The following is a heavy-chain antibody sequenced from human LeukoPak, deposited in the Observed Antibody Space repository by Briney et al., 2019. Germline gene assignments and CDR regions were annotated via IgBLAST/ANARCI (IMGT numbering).Heavy chain of an antibody. D-gene: IGHD3-10*01. CDR1: GYNLTAYH. CDR3: ARGSGSNSPRYLKGDF. CDR2: INPDTGTT. J-gene: IGHJ4*02. Sequence: AASVTVSFKTSGYNLTAYHMHWVRQAPGQGLEWLGWINPDTGTTSLAQKFQGRVTLTRDTAISTVSIEVTRLTSDDTAIYYCARGSGSNSPRYLKGDFWGQGTLLTVSS. V-gene: IGHV1-2*02.